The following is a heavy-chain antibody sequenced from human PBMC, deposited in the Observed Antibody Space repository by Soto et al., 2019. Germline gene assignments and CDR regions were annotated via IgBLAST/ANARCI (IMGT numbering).Heavy chain of an antibody. Sequence: SETLSLTCTVSGGSISSGGYYWSWIRQHPGKGLEWIGYIYYSGSTYYNPSLKSRVTISVDTSKNQFSLKLSPVTAADTAVYYCARNSQAYYYGMDVWGQGTTVTVSS. V-gene: IGHV4-31*03. J-gene: IGHJ6*02. CDR3: ARNSQAYYYGMDV. CDR2: IYYSGST. CDR1: GGSISSGGYY. D-gene: IGHD5-18*01.